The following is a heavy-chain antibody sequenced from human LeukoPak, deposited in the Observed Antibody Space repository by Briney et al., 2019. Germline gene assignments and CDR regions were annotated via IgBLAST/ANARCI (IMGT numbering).Heavy chain of an antibody. J-gene: IGHJ4*02. Sequence: PGGSLRLSCAASGITFSSYAMSWVRQAPGKGLEWVSVISGSGGSIYYADSVKGRFTISRDRSKNTLYLQMNSLRAEDTAVYYCAKDFDGPKVCGGDCYSPFDYWGQGTLVTVSS. D-gene: IGHD2-21*02. CDR3: AKDFDGPKVCGGDCYSPFDY. V-gene: IGHV3-23*01. CDR2: ISGSGGSI. CDR1: GITFSSYA.